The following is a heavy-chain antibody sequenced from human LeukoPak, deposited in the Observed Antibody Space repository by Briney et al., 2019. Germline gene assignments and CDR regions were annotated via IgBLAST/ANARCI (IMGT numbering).Heavy chain of an antibody. D-gene: IGHD3-3*01. V-gene: IGHV3-30-3*01. CDR2: ISYDGSNK. Sequence: GGSLRLSCAASGFTFSSYAMHWVRQAPGKGLEWVAAISYDGSNKYYADSVKGRFTISRDNSKNTLYLQMNSLRAEDTAVYYCARDSTRVVIPYYFDYWGQGTLVTVSS. CDR3: ARDSTRVVIPYYFDY. J-gene: IGHJ4*02. CDR1: GFTFSSYA.